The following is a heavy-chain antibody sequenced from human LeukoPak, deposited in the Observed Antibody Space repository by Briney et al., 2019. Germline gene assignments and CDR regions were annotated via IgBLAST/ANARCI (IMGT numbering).Heavy chain of an antibody. CDR1: GRSISSGGYY. CDR3: ARGLHPDLGHYFDY. V-gene: IGHV4-31*03. D-gene: IGHD7-27*01. J-gene: IGHJ4*02. Sequence: PSPTLSLTCTVSGRSISSGGYYWSWIRQHPGKGLEWFGYIYYSGSTYYNPSLKSRVTISVDTSKNQFSLKLSSVTAADTAVYYCARGLHPDLGHYFDYWGQGTLVTVSS. CDR2: IYYSGST.